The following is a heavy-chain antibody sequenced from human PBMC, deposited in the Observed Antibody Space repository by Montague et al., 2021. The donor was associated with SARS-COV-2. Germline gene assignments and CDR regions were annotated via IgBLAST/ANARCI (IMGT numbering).Heavy chain of an antibody. CDR1: GGSFSGYY. D-gene: IGHD4-17*01. Sequence: SETLSLTCAVYGGSFSGYYWSWIRQPPGKGLEWIGEINHSGSTNYNPSLKSRVTISVDTSKNQFSLKLSSVTAADTAVYYRARGKTVTTFYYYYGMDVWGQGTTVTVSS. CDR3: ARGKTVTTFYYYYGMDV. J-gene: IGHJ6*02. V-gene: IGHV4-34*01. CDR2: INHSGST.